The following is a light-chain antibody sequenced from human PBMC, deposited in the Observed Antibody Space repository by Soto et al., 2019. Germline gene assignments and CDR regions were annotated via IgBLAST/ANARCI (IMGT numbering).Light chain of an antibody. J-gene: IGLJ3*02. V-gene: IGLV1-40*01. CDR2: GNS. CDR3: QTYDSSLRGV. Sequence: QSALTQPPSASGSPGQSVTISCTGSSSNIGAGYDVQWYQQLPGTAPKVLIFGNSNRPSGVPDRFSGSKSGTSASLAITGLQAEDEADYHCQTYDSSLRGVFGGGTQLTVL. CDR1: SSNIGAGYD.